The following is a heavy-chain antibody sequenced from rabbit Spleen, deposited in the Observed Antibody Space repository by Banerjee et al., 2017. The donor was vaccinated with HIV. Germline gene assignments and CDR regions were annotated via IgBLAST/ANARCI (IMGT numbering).Heavy chain of an antibody. CDR1: GFSFSSSYW. Sequence: EESGGGLVQPEGSLTLTCTASGFSFSSSYWICWVRQAPGKGLKWIACINAATGKPVYATWASGRFTISRTSSTTVTLRMTSLTAADRATYFCARDLVGVVGWNFYLWGPGTLVTVS. CDR2: INAATGKP. V-gene: IGHV1S45*01. D-gene: IGHD1-1*01. CDR3: ARDLVGVVGWNFYL. J-gene: IGHJ4*01.